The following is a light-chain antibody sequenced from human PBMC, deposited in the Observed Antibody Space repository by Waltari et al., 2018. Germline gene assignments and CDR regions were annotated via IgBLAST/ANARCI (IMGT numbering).Light chain of an antibody. J-gene: IGLJ3*02. CDR1: SSNIGSNT. CDR2: SNN. CDR3: AAWDDSLNGWV. Sequence: QSVLTQPPSASGTPGQRVTISCSGSSSNIGSNTVNWYQQLPGTAPKLLIYSNNRRPSGVPDRSSGAKSGTSASLAISGRQSEDEADYYCAAWDDSLNGWVFGGGTKLTVL. V-gene: IGLV1-44*01.